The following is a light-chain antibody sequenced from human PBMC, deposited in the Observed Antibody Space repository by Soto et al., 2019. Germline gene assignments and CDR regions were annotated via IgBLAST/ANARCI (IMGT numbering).Light chain of an antibody. CDR2: DVN. CDR3: SSYSSSGTLYV. J-gene: IGLJ1*01. V-gene: IGLV2-14*01. CDR1: SSDVGGYNY. Sequence: QSVLTQPASVSGSPGQSITISCTGTSSDVGGYNYVSWYQHHPGKAPNLMIYDVNNRPSGISNRFFGSKSGNTASLTISGLQTEDEADYYCSSYSSSGTLYVFGTGTKVTVL.